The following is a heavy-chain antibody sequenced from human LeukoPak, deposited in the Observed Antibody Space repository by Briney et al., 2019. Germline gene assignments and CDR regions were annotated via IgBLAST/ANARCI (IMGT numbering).Heavy chain of an antibody. J-gene: IGHJ4*02. V-gene: IGHV1-18*01. CDR1: GYTFSSYG. Sequence: ASVKVSCKASGYTFSSYGISWVRQAPGQGLEWMGWISAYNGNTNYRQKLQGRVTMTTDTSTSTAYMDLRSLRSDDTAVYYCAREASGGYSDYWGQGTLVTVSS. D-gene: IGHD4-23*01. CDR3: AREASGGYSDY. CDR2: ISAYNGNT.